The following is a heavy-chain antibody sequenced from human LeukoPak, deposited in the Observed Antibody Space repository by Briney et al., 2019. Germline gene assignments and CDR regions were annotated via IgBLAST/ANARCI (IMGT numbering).Heavy chain of an antibody. CDR1: GFTFSGSA. Sequence: GGSLKLSCAASGFTFSGSAMHWVRQASGKGLEWVGRIRSKANSYAIAYAASVKGRFTISRDDSKNTAYLQMNSLKTEDTAVYYCTRNAVVVPAARFDYYYYYMDVRGKGTTVTVSS. D-gene: IGHD2-2*01. V-gene: IGHV3-73*01. CDR2: IRSKANSYAI. CDR3: TRNAVVVPAARFDYYYYYMDV. J-gene: IGHJ6*03.